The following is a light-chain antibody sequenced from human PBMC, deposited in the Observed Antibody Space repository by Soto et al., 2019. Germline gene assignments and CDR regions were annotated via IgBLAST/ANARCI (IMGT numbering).Light chain of an antibody. CDR2: DAS. CDR3: QQRCTWPLT. CDR1: QSVSSC. V-gene: IGKV3-11*01. Sequence: EIVLTQSPATLSLSPGERATLSCRASQSVSSCLNWYHQKPGQAPRLLTYDASNSATGIPARFSGSGSGTDFTLTISSLEPEDFAVYYCQQRCTWPLTFGQGTRLEIK. J-gene: IGKJ5*01.